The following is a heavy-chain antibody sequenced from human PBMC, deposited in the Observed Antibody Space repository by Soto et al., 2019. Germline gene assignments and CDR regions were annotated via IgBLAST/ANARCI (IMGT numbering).Heavy chain of an antibody. CDR3: ARAYYYDSSGYYPFGYYYGMDV. D-gene: IGHD3-22*01. CDR2: ISGSGCST. V-gene: IGHV3-23*01. Sequence: GSLRLSCAASGFTFSSYAMSWVRQAPGKGLEWVSAISGSGCSTYYADSAKGRFTISRDNSKNTLYLQMNSLRAEDTAVYYCARAYYYDSSGYYPFGYYYGMDVWGQGTRVTVSS. J-gene: IGHJ6*02. CDR1: GFTFSSYA.